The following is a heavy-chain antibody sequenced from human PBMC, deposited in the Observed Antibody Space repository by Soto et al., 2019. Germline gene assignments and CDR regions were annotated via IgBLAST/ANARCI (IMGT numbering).Heavy chain of an antibody. Sequence: ASVKVSCKASVFSVDTTYCIHWVRRAPGQGLEWMGSINPSSGDTNYAQNFQGRVTMTRDTSISTAYMEVSSLTSDDTAVYYCGSPRSGPSPDVGHWGHRTVVTVSS. J-gene: IGHJ4*01. CDR3: GSPRSGPSPDVGH. D-gene: IGHD2-15*01. CDR1: VFSVDTTYC. CDR2: INPSSGDT. V-gene: IGHV1-2*02.